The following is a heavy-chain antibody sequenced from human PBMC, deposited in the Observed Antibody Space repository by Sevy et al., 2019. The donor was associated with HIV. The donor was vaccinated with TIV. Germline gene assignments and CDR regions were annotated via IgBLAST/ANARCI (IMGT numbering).Heavy chain of an antibody. CDR2: ISDDGRVK. CDR3: VKETLASRLITSGNHGFDY. J-gene: IGHJ4*02. CDR1: GFTFSSYV. D-gene: IGHD6-6*01. Sequence: GGSLRLSCAASGFTFSSYVMQWVRQAPGKGLEWVAVISDDGRVKYYEDSVKGRFTISRANSENTLYLQMNSLRPEDTAMYYCVKETLASRLITSGNHGFDYWGQGTLVTVSS. V-gene: IGHV3-30*18.